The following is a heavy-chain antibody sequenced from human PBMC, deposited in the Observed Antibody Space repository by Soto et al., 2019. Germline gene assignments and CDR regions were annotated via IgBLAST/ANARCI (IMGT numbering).Heavy chain of an antibody. J-gene: IGHJ5*02. CDR2: VYFRGRS. V-gene: IGHV4-39*01. D-gene: IGHD3-9*01. CDR1: GRSISSSSYY. CDR3: ARAPYYDILPGPANWFDP. Sequence: QVQLQESGPGLVKPSETLSLTCSVSGRSISSSSYYWAWIRQPPGKGLEWIGRVYFRGRSHYNPSPKSRVTVSVDTSKNQFSLELSSVTATDTAVYYCARAPYYDILPGPANWFDPWGRGTLVTVSS.